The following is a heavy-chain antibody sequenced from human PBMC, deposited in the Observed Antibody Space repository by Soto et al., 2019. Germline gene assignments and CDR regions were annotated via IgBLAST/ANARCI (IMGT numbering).Heavy chain of an antibody. Sequence: GGSLRLSCAASGFGFSNYAIHWVRQAPGKGLEWVAVISSDGSNKYYADSVKGRFTISRDTSENTLYLQMNSLRAEDTAVYYCAREIGRYYDSSGFYSLGYWGQGTLVTVSS. D-gene: IGHD3-22*01. V-gene: IGHV3-30-3*01. J-gene: IGHJ4*02. CDR1: GFGFSNYA. CDR2: ISSDGSNK. CDR3: AREIGRYYDSSGFYSLGY.